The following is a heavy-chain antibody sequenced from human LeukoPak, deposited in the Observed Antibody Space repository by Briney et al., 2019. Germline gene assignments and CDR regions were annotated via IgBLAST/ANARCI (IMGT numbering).Heavy chain of an antibody. CDR1: GFTFDDYA. CDR3: AKDLTKEVPAAPDNWFDP. D-gene: IGHD2-2*01. CDR2: ISWNSGSI. V-gene: IGHV3-9*01. Sequence: GGSLRLSCAASGFTFDDYAMHWVRQAPGKGLEWVSGISWNSGSIGYADSVKGRFTISRDNAKNSLYLQMNSLRAEDTAVYYCAKDLTKEVPAAPDNWFDPWGQGTLVTVSS. J-gene: IGHJ5*02.